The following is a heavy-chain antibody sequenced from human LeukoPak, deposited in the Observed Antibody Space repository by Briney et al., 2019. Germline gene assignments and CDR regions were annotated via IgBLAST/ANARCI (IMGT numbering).Heavy chain of an antibody. CDR1: GFTFSNYW. CDR2: IKKDGSEE. V-gene: IGHV3-7*01. CDR3: VGDYKDR. D-gene: IGHD1-1*01. J-gene: IGHJ5*02. Sequence: GGSLRLSCATSGFTFSNYWMTWIRQAPGKGPEWVANIKKDGSEEFYGDSAKGRFSISRDDAKNSLYLQMNSLRAEDTAIYYCVGDYKDRWGQGTLVTVSS.